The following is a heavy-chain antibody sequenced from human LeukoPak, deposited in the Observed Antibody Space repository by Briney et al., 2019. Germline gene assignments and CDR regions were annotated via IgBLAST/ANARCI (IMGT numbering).Heavy chain of an antibody. Sequence: GGSLRLSCAASGFTFSDYYMSWVREAPGEGVEWVSSISSSSTYTNYADSVKGRFTISRDNAKNSLYLQMNSLRAEDTAVYYCARWGTVAFDYWGQGTLVTVSS. V-gene: IGHV3-11*06. CDR1: GFTFSDYY. CDR2: ISSSSTYT. CDR3: ARWGTVAFDY. J-gene: IGHJ4*02. D-gene: IGHD6-19*01.